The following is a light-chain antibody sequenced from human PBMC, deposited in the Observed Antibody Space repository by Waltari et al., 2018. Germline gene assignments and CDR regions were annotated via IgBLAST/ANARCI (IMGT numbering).Light chain of an antibody. CDR1: QSVSSSY. Sequence: EIVLTQSPGTLSLSPGERATSPCRASQSVSSSYLAWYQQKPGQAPRLLIYGASSRATGIPDRFSGSGSGTDFTLTISRLEPEDFAVYYCQQYGSSPWTFGQGTKVEIK. V-gene: IGKV3-20*01. J-gene: IGKJ1*01. CDR2: GAS. CDR3: QQYGSSPWT.